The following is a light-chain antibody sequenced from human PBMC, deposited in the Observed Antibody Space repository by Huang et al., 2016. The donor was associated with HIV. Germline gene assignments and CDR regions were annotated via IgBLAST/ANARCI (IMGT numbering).Light chain of an antibody. CDR2: DAS. V-gene: IGKV1-33*01. CDR1: QDISNY. CDR3: LQYDNLPYS. J-gene: IGKJ2*01. Sequence: IQMTQSPSSLSASVGDRVTITCQYSQDISNYLNWYQHNPRKAPKLLIYDASNLKTGFPSMLSGIGSGTDFTFTISSLQPEDLATYYCLQYDNLPYSFGQGTKLEIK.